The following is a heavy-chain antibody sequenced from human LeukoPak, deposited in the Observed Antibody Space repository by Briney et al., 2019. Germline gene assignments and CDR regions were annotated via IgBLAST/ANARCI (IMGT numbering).Heavy chain of an antibody. CDR2: ISGSGGST. CDR1: GFTFSSYA. V-gene: IGHV3-23*01. CDR3: AKDDGSGSYRGRSYYFDY. Sequence: GGSLRLSCAASGFTFSSYAMSWVRQAPGKGLEWVSAISGSGGSTYYADSVKGRFTISRDNSKNTLYLQMNSLRAEDTAVYYCAKDDGSGSYRGRSYYFDYWGQGTLVTVSS. J-gene: IGHJ4*02. D-gene: IGHD1-26*01.